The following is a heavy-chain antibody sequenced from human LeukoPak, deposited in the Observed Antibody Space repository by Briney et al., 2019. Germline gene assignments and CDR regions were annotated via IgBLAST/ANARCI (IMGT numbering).Heavy chain of an antibody. CDR3: ARIQQLGFCSSTSCPFFDY. D-gene: IGHD2-2*01. Sequence: ASVKVSCKASGYTFTNYGISWVRQAPGQGLEWMGWISAYNGNTNYAQKLQGRVTVTTDTSTNTAYMELRSLRSDDTAVYYCARIQQLGFCSSTSCPFFDYWGQGTLVTVSS. V-gene: IGHV1-18*01. J-gene: IGHJ4*02. CDR1: GYTFTNYG. CDR2: ISAYNGNT.